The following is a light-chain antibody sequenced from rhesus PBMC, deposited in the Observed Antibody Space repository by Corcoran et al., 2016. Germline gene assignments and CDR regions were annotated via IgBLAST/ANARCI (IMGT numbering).Light chain of an antibody. Sequence: DIQMTQSPSSLSASVGDTVTITCRASQGIRNYLGWYQQKPGKAPTPLLDYTSNLESGVPSRFSGSGSGTDFTLTISSLQPEDFATYYCQQHNSYPPSFGQGTKVEIK. CDR3: QQHNSYPPS. V-gene: IGKV1S14*01. CDR1: QGIRNY. J-gene: IGKJ2*01. CDR2: YTS.